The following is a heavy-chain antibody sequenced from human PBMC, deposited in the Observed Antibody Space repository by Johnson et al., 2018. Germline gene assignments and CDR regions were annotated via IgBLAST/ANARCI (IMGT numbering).Heavy chain of an antibody. Sequence: QLVQSGAEVMKPGSSVKVSCKASGGTFSSYAFSWVRQAPGQGLEWMGGIIPIYGTANYGQRFQGRVTVTAAESTSKAYMELSSLRFEDTAVYYCARVRGYCSSTSCYRFYFYYGMDVWGQGTTVTVSS. CDR2: IIPIYGTA. CDR1: GGTFSSYA. D-gene: IGHD2-2*02. J-gene: IGHJ6*02. CDR3: ARVRGYCSSTSCYRFYFYYGMDV. V-gene: IGHV1-69*01.